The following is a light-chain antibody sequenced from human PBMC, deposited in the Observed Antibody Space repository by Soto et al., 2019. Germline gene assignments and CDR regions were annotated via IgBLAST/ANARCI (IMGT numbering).Light chain of an antibody. J-gene: IGLJ2*01. CDR1: SSNIGSET. Sequence: QSVLTQPPSACGTPGQRVTISCSGSSSNIGSETVNWYQHLPGTAPKLLIYLNNQRPSGVPDRFSGSKSDTSASLAISGLQSEDEADYYCATWDDSLKRVVFGGGTKLTVL. CDR2: LNN. V-gene: IGLV1-44*01. CDR3: ATWDDSLKRVV.